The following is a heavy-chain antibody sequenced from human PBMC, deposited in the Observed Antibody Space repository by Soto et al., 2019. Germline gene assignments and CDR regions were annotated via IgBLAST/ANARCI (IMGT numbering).Heavy chain of an antibody. D-gene: IGHD5-18*01. Sequence: TLSLTCAVYGGYFSGYVWTWIRQTPGKGLEWIGDIYYSGTTYHNPSLRSRLTISGDASKNQFSLKLSSVTAADTALYYCARGRGYSYGPYYFDYWGQGTLVTGSS. J-gene: IGHJ4*02. V-gene: IGHV4-34*09. CDR2: IYYSGTT. CDR3: ARGRGYSYGPYYFDY. CDR1: GGYFSGYV.